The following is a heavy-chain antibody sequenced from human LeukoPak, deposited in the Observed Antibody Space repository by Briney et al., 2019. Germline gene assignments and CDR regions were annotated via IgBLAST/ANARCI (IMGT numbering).Heavy chain of an antibody. CDR3: ARDNRGSSSWRSFFDY. D-gene: IGHD6-13*01. J-gene: IGHJ4*02. CDR2: ISAYNGNT. CDR1: GYTFTSYG. Sequence: GASVKVSCKASGYTFTSYGISWVRQAPGQGLEWMGWISAYNGNTNYAQKLQGRVTMTTDTSTSTAYMELRSLRSDDTAVYYCARDNRGSSSWRSFFDYWGQGTLVTVSS. V-gene: IGHV1-18*01.